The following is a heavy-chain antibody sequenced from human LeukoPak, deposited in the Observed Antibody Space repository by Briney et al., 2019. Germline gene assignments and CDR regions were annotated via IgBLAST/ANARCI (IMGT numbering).Heavy chain of an antibody. CDR3: ARDAIAVPAARPFDY. J-gene: IGHJ4*02. CDR2: ISVYNGNT. V-gene: IGHV1-18*01. CDR1: GYTLTSYG. Sequence: GASVKVSCKASGYTLTSYGISWVRQAPGQGLEWMGWISVYNGNTNYAQKLQGRVTMTTDTSTSTAYMELRSLRSDDTAVYYCARDAIAVPAARPFDYWGQGTLVTVSS. D-gene: IGHD2-2*01.